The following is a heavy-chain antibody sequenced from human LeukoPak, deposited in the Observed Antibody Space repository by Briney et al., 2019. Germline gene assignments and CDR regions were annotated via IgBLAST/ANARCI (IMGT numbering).Heavy chain of an antibody. J-gene: IGHJ5*02. Sequence: GGSLRLSCAASGFTFSSYWMSWVRQAPGKGLEWVANIKQDGSEKYYVDSVKGRFTISRDNAKNSLYLQMNSLRADDTAVYYCARVSITMIVVVDSNWFDPWGQGTLVTVSS. CDR2: IKQDGSEK. CDR3: ARVSITMIVVVDSNWFDP. V-gene: IGHV3-7*01. D-gene: IGHD3-22*01. CDR1: GFTFSSYW.